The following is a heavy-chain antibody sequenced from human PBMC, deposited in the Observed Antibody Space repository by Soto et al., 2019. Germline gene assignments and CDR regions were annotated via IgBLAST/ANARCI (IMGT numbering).Heavy chain of an antibody. CDR3: AKVERSGRGPPFSCHI. CDR1: GFPFSNAW. Sequence: GGSLRLSCAASGFPFSNAWMNGVRPAPGEGLEGVATVSSDGERKYYAMSVKGRFAISKDNSMSTLLLQMDTLGPDDTAIYYCAKVERSGRGPPFSCHIWGQGTMVTVSS. CDR2: VSSDGERK. J-gene: IGHJ3*02. V-gene: IGHV3-30*18. D-gene: IGHD5-12*01.